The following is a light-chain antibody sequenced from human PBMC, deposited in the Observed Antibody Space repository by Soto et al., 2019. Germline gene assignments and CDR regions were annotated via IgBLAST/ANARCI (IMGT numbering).Light chain of an antibody. Sequence: QSALTQPASVSGSPGQSITISCTGTSSDVGGYNYVSWYQHHPGKAPKLMIYDVSNRPSGVSHRFSGSKSGNTASLIIPGLQAEDEADYDCSSYTSSSTLSTYVFRTGTKLTVL. CDR1: SSDVGGYNY. CDR3: SSYTSSSTLSTYV. V-gene: IGLV2-14*03. CDR2: DVS. J-gene: IGLJ1*01.